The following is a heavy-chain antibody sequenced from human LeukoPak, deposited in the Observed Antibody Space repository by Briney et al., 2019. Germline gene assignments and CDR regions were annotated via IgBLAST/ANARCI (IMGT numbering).Heavy chain of an antibody. D-gene: IGHD3-22*01. CDR1: GYTFTNYG. V-gene: IGHV1-18*01. CDR3: ARATISGYYYSPAFDI. Sequence: ASVNVSCKASGYTFTNYGISWVRQAPGQGLQWMGWVSAYSGNTNYARKLQSRVIMTTDTSTSTAYMELRSLRSDDTAVYYCARATISGYYYSPAFDIWGQGTILTVSS. CDR2: VSAYSGNT. J-gene: IGHJ3*02.